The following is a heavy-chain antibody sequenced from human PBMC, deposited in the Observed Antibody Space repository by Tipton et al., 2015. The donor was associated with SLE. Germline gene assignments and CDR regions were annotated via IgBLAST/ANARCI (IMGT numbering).Heavy chain of an antibody. CDR1: GYTFTSYG. CDR3: ARSMVATTDFDY. V-gene: IGHV1-18*01. J-gene: IGHJ4*02. Sequence: QSGAEVKKPGASVKVSCKASGYTFTSYGISWVRQAPGQGLEWMGWISAYNGSTNYAQKLQGRVIMTADTSTSTVYMELRSLRSDDTAVYYCARSMVATTDFDYWGQGTLVTVSS. CDR2: ISAYNGST. D-gene: IGHD5-12*01.